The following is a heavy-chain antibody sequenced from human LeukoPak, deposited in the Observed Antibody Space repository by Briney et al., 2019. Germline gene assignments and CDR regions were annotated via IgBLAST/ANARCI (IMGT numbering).Heavy chain of an antibody. CDR1: GFTFSSYE. Sequence: GGSLRLSCAASGFTFSSYEMNWVRQAPGKGLVWVSRINTDGSSTSYADSVKGRFTISRDNAKNTLFLQMNSLRAEDTAVYYCATDPSGSSDYWGQGTLVTVSS. D-gene: IGHD3-10*01. CDR2: INTDGSST. J-gene: IGHJ4*02. CDR3: ATDPSGSSDY. V-gene: IGHV3-74*01.